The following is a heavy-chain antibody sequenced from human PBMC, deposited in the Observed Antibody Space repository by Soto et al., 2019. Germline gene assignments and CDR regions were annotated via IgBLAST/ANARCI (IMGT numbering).Heavy chain of an antibody. D-gene: IGHD1-26*01. V-gene: IGHV3-30-3*01. CDR2: ISYDGSNT. Sequence: VQLVESGGGVVKPGRSLRLSCAASGFTFSSYAMHLVRHAPGKGLEWVAVISYDGSNTYYADSVKGRFTISRDNSKTTLYLQMNSLRAEDTAVYYCARGYGKWELLGGMDVWGQGTTVTVSS. CDR3: ARGYGKWELLGGMDV. J-gene: IGHJ6*02. CDR1: GFTFSSYA.